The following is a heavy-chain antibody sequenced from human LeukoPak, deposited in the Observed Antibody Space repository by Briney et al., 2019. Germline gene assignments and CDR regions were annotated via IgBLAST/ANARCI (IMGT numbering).Heavy chain of an antibody. CDR3: ARRGSGWSGAFDI. D-gene: IGHD6-19*01. J-gene: IGHJ3*02. CDR1: GGSISSYY. Sequence: SETLSLTCTVSGGSISSYYWSWIRQPPGKGLEWIGHIYYSGNTKYNPSLRSRVTISVDTSTNHFSLDLTSVTAADTAVYYCARRGSGWSGAFDIWGQGTMVTVSS. CDR2: IYYSGNT. V-gene: IGHV4-59*08.